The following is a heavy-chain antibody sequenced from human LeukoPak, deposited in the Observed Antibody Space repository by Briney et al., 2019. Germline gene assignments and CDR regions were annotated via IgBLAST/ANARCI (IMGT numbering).Heavy chain of an antibody. J-gene: IGHJ4*02. CDR1: GYSISSGYY. CDR3: ARVEMAKFDC. D-gene: IGHD5-24*01. CDR2: IYHSGST. Sequence: SETLSLTCAVSGYSISSGYYWGWIRQPPGKGLEWIGSIYHSGSTYYNPSLKSRVTISVDTSKNQFSLKLSSVTAADTAAYYCARVEMAKFDCWGQGTLVTVSS. V-gene: IGHV4-38-2*01.